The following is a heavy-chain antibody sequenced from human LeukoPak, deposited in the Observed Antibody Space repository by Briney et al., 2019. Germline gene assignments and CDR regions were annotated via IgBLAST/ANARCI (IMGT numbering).Heavy chain of an antibody. CDR2: ISVSGGST. D-gene: IGHD3-22*01. CDR3: AKSNYFDSGGYYFFDY. CDR1: GFTFSKYA. V-gene: IGHV3-23*01. J-gene: IGHJ4*02. Sequence: GGSLRLSCAASGFTFSKYAMTWVRQAPGKGLEWVSGISVSGGSTNYADSVKGRFTISRDNSKNTLYLQMNSLSAEDTAVYYCAKSNYFDSGGYYFFDYWGQGTLVTVSS.